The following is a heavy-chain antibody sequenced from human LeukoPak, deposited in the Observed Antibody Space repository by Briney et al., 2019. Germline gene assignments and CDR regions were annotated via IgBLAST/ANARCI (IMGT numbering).Heavy chain of an antibody. J-gene: IGHJ4*02. CDR2: IKQDESEK. Sequence: GGSLRLSCAASGFTFSAHWMSWVRQAPGKGLEWVANIKQDESEKSYVDSVKGRFTISRDNAKNSLYLQMNSLRAEDTAVYYCARDWGWAAMVPDYWGQGTLVTVSS. D-gene: IGHD5-18*01. CDR3: ARDWGWAAMVPDY. V-gene: IGHV3-7*01. CDR1: GFTFSAHW.